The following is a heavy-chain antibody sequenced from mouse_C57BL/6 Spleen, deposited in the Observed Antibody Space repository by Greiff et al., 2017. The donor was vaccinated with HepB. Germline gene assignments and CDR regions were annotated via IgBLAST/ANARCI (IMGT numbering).Heavy chain of an antibody. CDR2: INPNNGGT. V-gene: IGHV1-18*01. J-gene: IGHJ4*01. CDR3: ARGLDYYGSSSYYAMDY. CDR1: GYTFTDYN. Sequence: VQLQQSGPELVKPGASVKIPCKASGYTFTDYNMDWVKQSHGKSLEWIGDINPNNGGTIYNQKFKGKATLTVDKSSSTAYMELRSLTSEDTAVYYCARGLDYYGSSSYYAMDYWGQGTSVTVSS. D-gene: IGHD1-1*01.